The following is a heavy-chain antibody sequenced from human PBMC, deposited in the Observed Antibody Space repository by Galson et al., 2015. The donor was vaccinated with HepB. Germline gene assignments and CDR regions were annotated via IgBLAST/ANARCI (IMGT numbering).Heavy chain of an antibody. CDR3: ARVTGDFYWYFDL. CDR2: IDTNTGIP. CDR1: GYTFNNFA. J-gene: IGHJ2*01. V-gene: IGHV7-4-1*02. Sequence: SVKVSCKASGYTFNNFAINWVRQAPGQGLEWMGWIDTNTGIPTYAQDFTGRFVFSLDTSVSTAYLQVSSLKSEDTAIYYCARVTGDFYWYFDLWGRGTLVTVSS. D-gene: IGHD1-1*01.